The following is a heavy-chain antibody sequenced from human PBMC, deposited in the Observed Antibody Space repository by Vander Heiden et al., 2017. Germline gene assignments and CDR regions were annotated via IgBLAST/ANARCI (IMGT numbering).Heavy chain of an antibody. CDR1: EDTFTTYY. J-gene: IGHJ4*02. Sequence: QVQLVQSGAEVKKPGASVKVSCKASEDTFTTYYIHWVRQAPGQGLEWMGFINPSGDSTSYAQKFQGRVTMTRDTSTSTLYMELGSLRSEDTAVYYCAGAVLGRALDYWGQGTLVTVSS. CDR2: INPSGDST. V-gene: IGHV1-46*01. CDR3: AGAVLGRALDY.